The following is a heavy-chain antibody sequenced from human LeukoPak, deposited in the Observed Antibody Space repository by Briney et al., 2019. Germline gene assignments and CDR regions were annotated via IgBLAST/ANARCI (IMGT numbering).Heavy chain of an antibody. CDR2: ISAYKGNT. D-gene: IGHD5-24*01. V-gene: IGHV1-18*01. Sequence: ASVKVSCKASACNFEILGISWVRQAPGQGLEWMGWISAYKGNTNYAQKFQGRVTMTTDTSTSTAYMDLRSLTSDDTAVYCCARTRGGNNVDRATGFDLWGRGTLVTVSS. J-gene: IGHJ2*01. CDR3: ARTRGGNNVDRATGFDL. CDR1: ACNFEILG.